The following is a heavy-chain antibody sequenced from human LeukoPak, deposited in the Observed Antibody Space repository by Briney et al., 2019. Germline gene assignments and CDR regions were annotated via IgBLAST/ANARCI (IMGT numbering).Heavy chain of an antibody. D-gene: IGHD7-27*01. CDR1: GGTFSSYA. CDR3: ATNENWGTDLHFDY. V-gene: IGHV1-69*05. CDR2: IIPIFGTA. Sequence: SVKVSCKASGGTFSSYAISWVRQAPGQGLEWMGGIIPIFGTANYAQKFQGRVTMTTDTSTSTAYMELRSLRSDDTAVYYCATNENWGTDLHFDYWGQGTLVTVSS. J-gene: IGHJ4*02.